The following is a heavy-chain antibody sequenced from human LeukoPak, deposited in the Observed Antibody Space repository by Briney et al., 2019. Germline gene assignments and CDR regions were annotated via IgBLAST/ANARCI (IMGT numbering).Heavy chain of an antibody. V-gene: IGHV1-69*05. D-gene: IGHD3-10*01. Sequence: GASVKVSCKASGGTFSSYAISWVRQAPRQGLEWMGGIIPIFGTANYAQKFQGRVTITTDESTSTAYMELSSLRSEDTAVYYCARDPLTRGGVRGVIDYWGQGTLVTVSS. CDR1: GGTFSSYA. J-gene: IGHJ4*02. CDR2: IIPIFGTA. CDR3: ARDPLTRGGVRGVIDY.